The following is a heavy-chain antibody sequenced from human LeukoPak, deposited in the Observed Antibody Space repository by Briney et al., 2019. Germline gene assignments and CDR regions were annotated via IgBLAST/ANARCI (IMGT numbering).Heavy chain of an antibody. Sequence: PGGSLRLSCAASGFTFSSYAMHWVRQAPGKGLEWVAVISYDGSNKYYADSVKGRFTISRDNSKNTLYLQMNSLRAEDTAVYYCAKIYTAMVSDDAFDIWGQGTMVTVSS. J-gene: IGHJ3*02. V-gene: IGHV3-30-3*02. CDR2: ISYDGSNK. CDR1: GFTFSSYA. D-gene: IGHD5-18*01. CDR3: AKIYTAMVSDDAFDI.